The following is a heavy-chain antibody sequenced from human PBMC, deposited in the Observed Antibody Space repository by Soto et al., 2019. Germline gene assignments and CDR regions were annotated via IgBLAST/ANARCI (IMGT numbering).Heavy chain of an antibody. CDR3: ATAISSPFSNFDY. J-gene: IGHJ4*02. CDR2: IKEDGSEE. CDR1: GFTFSTYW. Sequence: VQLVQSGGDLVQPGGSLRLSCVASGFTFSTYWMTWVRQAPGMGLEWVAGIKEDGSEEVYVDSVKGRFSISRDKAKTSLYLQLNSLRAEDTAVYYCATAISSPFSNFDYWGQGSLVTVSS. D-gene: IGHD2-2*01. V-gene: IGHV3-7*01.